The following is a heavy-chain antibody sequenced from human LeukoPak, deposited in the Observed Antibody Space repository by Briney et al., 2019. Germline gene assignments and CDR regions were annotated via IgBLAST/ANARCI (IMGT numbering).Heavy chain of an antibody. CDR3: ARDLLSGYDFGAFDI. Sequence: ASVKVSCKASGYTFTSYYMHWVRQAPGQGLEWMGIINPSGGSTSYAQKFQGRVTMTRDTPTSTVYMELSSLRSEDTAVYYCARDLLSGYDFGAFDIWGQGTMVTVSS. D-gene: IGHD5-12*01. CDR1: GYTFTSYY. J-gene: IGHJ3*02. V-gene: IGHV1-46*01. CDR2: INPSGGST.